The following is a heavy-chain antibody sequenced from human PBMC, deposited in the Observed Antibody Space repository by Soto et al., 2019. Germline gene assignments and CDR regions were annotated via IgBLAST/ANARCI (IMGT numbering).Heavy chain of an antibody. Sequence: KPGGSLRLSCTASGFTFGDYAMSWFRQAPGKGLEWVGFIRSKAYGGTTEYAASVKGRFTTSRDDSKSIAYLQMNSLKTEDTAVYYCTRDRTVVVPAPSLDVWGQGTTVTVSS. D-gene: IGHD2-2*01. V-gene: IGHV3-49*05. CDR2: IRSKAYGGTT. CDR1: GFTFGDYA. CDR3: TRDRTVVVPAPSLDV. J-gene: IGHJ6*02.